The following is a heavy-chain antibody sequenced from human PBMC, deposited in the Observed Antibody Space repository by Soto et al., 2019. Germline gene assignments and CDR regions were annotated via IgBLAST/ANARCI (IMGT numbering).Heavy chain of an antibody. CDR1: GFSFSDYY. CDR2: ISNSGRTI. D-gene: IGHD3-16*01. Sequence: QVQLVESGGGLVKPGGSLRLSCAASGFSFSDYYMSWIRQAPGKGLEWISYISNSGRTIYYAASLKGRFTISRDNAKNTLYLQMNGLRVDNTVIYYCARLPHPWGWFDTWGQGTLVTVPS. V-gene: IGHV3-11*01. J-gene: IGHJ5*02. CDR3: ARLPHPWGWFDT.